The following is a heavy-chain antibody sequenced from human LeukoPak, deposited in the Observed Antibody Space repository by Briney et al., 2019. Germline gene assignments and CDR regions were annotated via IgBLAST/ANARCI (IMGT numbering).Heavy chain of an antibody. Sequence: ASVKVSCKASGYTFTSYGISWVRQAPGQGVEWMGWISAYNGNTNYAQKLQGRVTMTTDTSTSTAYMELRSLRSDDTAVYYCARDRPYSSSWYIRYFDYWGQGTLVTVSS. J-gene: IGHJ4*02. V-gene: IGHV1-18*01. CDR1: GYTFTSYG. CDR3: ARDRPYSSSWYIRYFDY. D-gene: IGHD6-13*01. CDR2: ISAYNGNT.